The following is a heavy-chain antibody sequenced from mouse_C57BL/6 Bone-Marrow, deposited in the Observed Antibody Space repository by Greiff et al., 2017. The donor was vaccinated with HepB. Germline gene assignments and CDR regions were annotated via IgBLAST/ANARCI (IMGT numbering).Heavy chain of an antibody. CDR3: ARSSYYYGSSYVRAMDY. V-gene: IGHV1-52*01. CDR1: GYTFTSYW. CDR2: IDPSDSET. Sequence: QLQQPGAELVRPGSSVKLSCKASGYTFTSYWMHWVKQRPIQGLEWIGNIDPSDSETHYNQKFKDKATLTVDKSSSTAYMQLSSLTSEDSAVYYCARSSYYYGSSYVRAMDYWGQGTSVTVSS. J-gene: IGHJ4*01. D-gene: IGHD1-1*01.